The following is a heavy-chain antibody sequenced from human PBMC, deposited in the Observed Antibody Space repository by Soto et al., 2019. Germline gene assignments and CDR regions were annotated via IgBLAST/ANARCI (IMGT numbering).Heavy chain of an antibody. CDR2: IYYSGST. V-gene: IGHV4-59*08. CDR1: GVSISSYY. CDR3: ARGSVTISDY. D-gene: IGHD4-4*01. J-gene: IGHJ4*02. Sequence: QVQLQESGPGLVKPSETLSLTCTVSGVSISSYYWSWVRQPPGKGLEWIGYIYYSGSTNYNPSLTSRVTISVDTSKNQFSLKLSSGTAADTAVYYCARGSVTISDYWGQGTLVTVSS.